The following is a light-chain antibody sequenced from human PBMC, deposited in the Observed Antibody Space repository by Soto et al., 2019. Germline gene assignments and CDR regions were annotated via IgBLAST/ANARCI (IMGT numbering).Light chain of an antibody. Sequence: QSALTQPRSVSGSPGQSVTISCTGTSSDVGVYNSVSWYRQHPGKAPKLMIYDVTKRPSGVPDRFSGSKSDNTASLTISGLQAEDEADYYCCSYAGSYTYVFGPGTKLTVL. CDR2: DVT. V-gene: IGLV2-11*01. J-gene: IGLJ1*01. CDR1: SSDVGVYNS. CDR3: CSYAGSYTYV.